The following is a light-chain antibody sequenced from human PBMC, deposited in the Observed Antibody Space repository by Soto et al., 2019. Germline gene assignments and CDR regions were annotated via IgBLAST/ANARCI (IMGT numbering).Light chain of an antibody. Sequence: DIQMTQSPSTLSASIGDSGTITCRASQDTITFLAWYQRMPGKAPHILIYDASKPQPSVPSRLSGGGSGIEFSLTIPTLQPHDIVTYNSQQYSTCPLLFGGGPRWIS. V-gene: IGKV1-5*01. CDR3: QQYSTCPLL. CDR1: QDTITF. CDR2: DAS. J-gene: IGKJ4*02.